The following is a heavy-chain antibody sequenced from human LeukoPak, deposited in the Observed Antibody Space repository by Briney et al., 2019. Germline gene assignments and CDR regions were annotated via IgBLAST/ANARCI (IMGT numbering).Heavy chain of an antibody. CDR2: IYYSGST. V-gene: IGHV4-59*01. D-gene: IGHD5-12*01. Sequence: SETLSLTCTVSGGSISSYYWSCIRQPPGKGLEWIGYIYYSGSTNYNPSLKSRVTLSVDTSKSQFSLKLSSVTAADTAVYYCARVAYSGYGYNFDNWGQGTLVTVSS. J-gene: IGHJ4*02. CDR3: ARVAYSGYGYNFDN. CDR1: GGSISSYY.